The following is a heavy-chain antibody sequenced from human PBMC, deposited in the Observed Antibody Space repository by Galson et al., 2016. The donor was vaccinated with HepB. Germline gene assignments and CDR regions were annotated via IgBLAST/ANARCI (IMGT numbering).Heavy chain of an antibody. CDR1: GFIFSSYG. J-gene: IGHJ6*04. Sequence: SLRLSCAASGFIFSSYGMTWVRQAPGKGLEVVSSISRSGDSTDYADSVKGRLTISRDNSKNTLSLKMNSLRVEDTAVYYCVQGSTAPAVWGRGTTVTVSS. V-gene: IGHV3-23*01. D-gene: IGHD1-26*01. CDR3: VQGSTAPAV. CDR2: ISRSGDST.